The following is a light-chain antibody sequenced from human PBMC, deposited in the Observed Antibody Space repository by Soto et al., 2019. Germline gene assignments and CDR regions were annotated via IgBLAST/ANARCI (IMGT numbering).Light chain of an antibody. CDR2: EVS. J-gene: IGLJ1*01. CDR3: RSYAGSNAYV. CDR1: SSDVGGYNY. Sequence: QSALTQPPSASGSPGQSVTISCTGTSSDVGGYNYVSWYQQHPGKAPKLMIYEVSKRPSGVPDRFSGSKSGNTASLTVSGLQAEDEADYYCRSYAGSNAYVFGTGTKLTLL. V-gene: IGLV2-8*01.